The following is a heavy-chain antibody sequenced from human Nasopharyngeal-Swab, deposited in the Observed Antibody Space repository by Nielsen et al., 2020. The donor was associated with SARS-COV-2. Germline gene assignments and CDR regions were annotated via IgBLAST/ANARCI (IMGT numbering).Heavy chain of an antibody. Sequence: GSLRLSCTVSGGSISSYYWSWIRQPAGKGLEWIGRIYTSGSTNYSPSLRSRVTMSVDTSKNQFSLKLSSVTAADTAVYYCARESGSSRAVVDPWGQGTLVTVSS. V-gene: IGHV4-4*07. D-gene: IGHD1-26*01. CDR2: IYTSGST. CDR3: ARESGSSRAVVDP. CDR1: GGSISSYY. J-gene: IGHJ5*02.